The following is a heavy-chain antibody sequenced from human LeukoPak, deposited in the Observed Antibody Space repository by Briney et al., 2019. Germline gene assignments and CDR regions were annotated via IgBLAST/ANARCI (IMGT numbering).Heavy chain of an antibody. Sequence: ASVKVSCKASGYTFTGYYMHWVRQAPGQGLEWMGWINPNSGGTNCAQKFQGRVTMARDTSISTAYMELSRLRSDDTAVYYCAKRWNYGPFDYWGQGTLVTVSS. CDR1: GYTFTGYY. D-gene: IGHD1-7*01. V-gene: IGHV1-2*02. CDR2: INPNSGGT. J-gene: IGHJ4*02. CDR3: AKRWNYGPFDY.